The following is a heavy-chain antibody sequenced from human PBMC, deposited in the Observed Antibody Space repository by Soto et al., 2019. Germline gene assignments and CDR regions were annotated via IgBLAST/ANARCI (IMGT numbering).Heavy chain of an antibody. D-gene: IGHD5-12*01. CDR3: ARGPDGYNVN. CDR1: GFTFSSYS. V-gene: IGHV3-48*02. CDR2: ISSSSSTI. Sequence: PSETLSLSCAASGFTFSSYSMNWVRQAPGKGLEWVSYISSSSSTIYYADSVKGRFTISRDNAKNSLYLQMNSLRDEDTAVYYCARGPDGYNVNWGQGTLVTVSS. J-gene: IGHJ4*02.